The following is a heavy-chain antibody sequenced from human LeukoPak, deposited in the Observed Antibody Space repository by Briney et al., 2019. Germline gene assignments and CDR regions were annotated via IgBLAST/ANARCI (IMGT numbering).Heavy chain of an antibody. D-gene: IGHD5-18*01. J-gene: IGHJ1*01. CDR1: GYTFTGYY. Sequence: ASVKVSCKASGYTFTGYYIHWVRQAPGQGLEWMGRINPNSGGTNYAQKFQGRVTMTRDTSISTAYMELSRLRADDTAVYYCARGSFSADAPLVLDYFHHWGQGTLVTDSS. V-gene: IGHV1-2*06. CDR3: ARGSFSADAPLVLDYFHH. CDR2: INPNSGGT.